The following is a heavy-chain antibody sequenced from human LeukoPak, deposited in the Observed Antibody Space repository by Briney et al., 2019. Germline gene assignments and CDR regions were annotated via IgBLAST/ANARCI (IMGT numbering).Heavy chain of an antibody. Sequence: GRSLRFSCAASGFTFSNYAMHWVRQAPGKGLEWVTVIWYDGSNTYYADSVKGRFTISRDNSKNMLYLQINSLRAEDTAIYYCARPSWSTGYNSGCFDYWGQGTVVTVSS. V-gene: IGHV3-33*01. J-gene: IGHJ4*02. CDR1: GFTFSNYA. CDR3: ARPSWSTGYNSGCFDY. D-gene: IGHD6-19*01. CDR2: IWYDGSNT.